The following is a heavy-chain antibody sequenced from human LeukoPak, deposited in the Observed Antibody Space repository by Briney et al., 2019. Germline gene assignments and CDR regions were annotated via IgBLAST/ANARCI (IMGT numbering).Heavy chain of an antibody. D-gene: IGHD3-10*01. CDR2: ISSSGSTI. J-gene: IGHJ4*02. CDR1: GFTFSSYE. CDR3: ARDFRVRGVTVLYYFDY. V-gene: IGHV3-48*03. Sequence: GGSLRLSCAASGFTFSSYEMNWVRQAPGKGLEWVSYISSSGSTIYYADSVKGRFTISRDNAKNSLYLQMNSLRAEDTAVYYCARDFRVRGVTVLYYFDYWGQGTLVTVSS.